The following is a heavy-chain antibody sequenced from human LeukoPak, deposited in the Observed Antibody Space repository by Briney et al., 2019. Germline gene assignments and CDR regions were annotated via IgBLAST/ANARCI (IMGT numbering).Heavy chain of an antibody. CDR2: ISYDGSNK. CDR3: ARGIYYFDY. CDR1: GFTFSNYW. J-gene: IGHJ4*02. V-gene: IGHV3-30*03. Sequence: PGGSLRLSCAASGFTFSNYWMHWVRQAPGKGLEWVAVISYDGSNKYYADSVKGRFTISRDNSKNTLYLQMNSLRAEDTAVYYCARGIYYFDYWGQGTLVTVSS.